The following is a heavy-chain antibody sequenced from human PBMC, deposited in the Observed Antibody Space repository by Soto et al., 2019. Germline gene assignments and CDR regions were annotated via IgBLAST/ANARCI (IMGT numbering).Heavy chain of an antibody. J-gene: IGHJ4*02. CDR3: ARGGGTLTTYDN. D-gene: IGHD4-17*01. V-gene: IGHV4-31*03. Sequence: SETLSLTCTVSGGSISSGGYYWSWIRQHPGKGLELIGYIYYSGSTSYNPSLKSRVTISGDTSKNQFSLKLSSVTAADTAVYYCARGGGTLTTYDNWGQGXLVTVYS. CDR1: GGSISSGGYY. CDR2: IYYSGST.